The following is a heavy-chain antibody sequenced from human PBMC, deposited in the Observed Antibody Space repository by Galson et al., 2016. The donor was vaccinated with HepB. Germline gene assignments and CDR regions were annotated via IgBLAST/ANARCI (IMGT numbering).Heavy chain of an antibody. J-gene: IGHJ5*02. Sequence: SVKVSCKASGHTFTNYDINWVRQAPGQGLEWMGWMNPNSGNTGYAQKLQGRVTMTRNTSISTAYMELSSLRSEDTAVYYCVGSIVDDTYNWFDPWGQGTLVTVSS. CDR2: MNPNSGNT. V-gene: IGHV1-8*01. D-gene: IGHD1-26*01. CDR1: GHTFTNYD. CDR3: VGSIVDDTYNWFDP.